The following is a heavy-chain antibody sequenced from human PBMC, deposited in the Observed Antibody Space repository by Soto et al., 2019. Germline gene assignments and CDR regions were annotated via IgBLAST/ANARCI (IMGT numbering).Heavy chain of an antibody. CDR3: GHTSGGGNSACFDS. CDR1: GFSLSTSRVG. Sequence: QITLKESGPTLVKPTQTLTLTCSLSGFSLSTSRVGVGWIRQPPGKALEWLALIYWNDDRRHSPSLKSSLTITKDTSTNQVVLTMTNTDPVDTATYYCGHTSGGGNSACFDSWGQGILVTVSS. J-gene: IGHJ4*02. CDR2: IYWNDDR. D-gene: IGHD2-21*02. V-gene: IGHV2-5*01.